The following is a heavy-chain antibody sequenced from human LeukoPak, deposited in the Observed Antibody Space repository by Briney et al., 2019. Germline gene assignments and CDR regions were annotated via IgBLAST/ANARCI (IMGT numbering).Heavy chain of an antibody. D-gene: IGHD5-12*01. CDR3: ARVVATIKGNNWFDP. CDR1: GFTFSSYW. J-gene: IGHJ5*02. Sequence: GGSLRLSCAASGFTFSSYWMSWVRQAPGKGLEWVANIKQDGSEKYYVDSVKGRFTISRDNAKNSPYLQMNSLRAEDTAVYYCARVVATIKGNNWFDPWGQGTLVTVSS. V-gene: IGHV3-7*01. CDR2: IKQDGSEK.